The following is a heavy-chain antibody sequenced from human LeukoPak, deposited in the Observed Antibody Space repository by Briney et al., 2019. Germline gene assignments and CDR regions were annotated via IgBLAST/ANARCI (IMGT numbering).Heavy chain of an antibody. CDR2: IYYSGST. CDR3: ARDAMVRGVIGLHWFDP. V-gene: IGHV4-59*01. CDR1: GGSISSYY. Sequence: PSETLSLTCTVSGGSISSYYWSWIRQPPGKGREWMGYIYYSGSTNYNPSIKSRVTISVDTSKNQFSLKLSSVTAADTAVYYCARDAMVRGVIGLHWFDPWGQGTLVTVSS. J-gene: IGHJ5*02. D-gene: IGHD3-10*01.